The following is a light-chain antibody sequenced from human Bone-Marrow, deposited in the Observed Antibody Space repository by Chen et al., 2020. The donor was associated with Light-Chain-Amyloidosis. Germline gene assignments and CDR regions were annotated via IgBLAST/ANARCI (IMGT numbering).Light chain of an antibody. Sequence: QSVLTQPPSVSGAPGQMVTISCTGSRSDVNWYQQLPGTAPKVLIYGNTNRPSGVPDRFSGSKSGTSAFLAITGLQAEDEADYYCQSSGNSLNVIFGGGTKLTVL. CDR2: GNT. V-gene: IGLV1-40*01. CDR3: QSSGNSLNVI. CDR1: RSD. J-gene: IGLJ2*01.